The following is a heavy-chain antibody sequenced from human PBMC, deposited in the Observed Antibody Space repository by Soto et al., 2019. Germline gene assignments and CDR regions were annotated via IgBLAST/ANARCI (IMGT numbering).Heavy chain of an antibody. CDR3: AKDGLGAASSTYYYYYGIDV. CDR2: ISGSGGST. Sequence: EVQLLESWGGLVQPGGALRRSCAAAGFTFSSYAMSWVRQAPGKGLEWVSAISGSGGSTYYADSVKGRFTISRDNSKNTLYLQMNSLSAEDTAVYYCAKDGLGAASSTYYYYYGIDVWGQGTTVTVSS. D-gene: IGHD6-13*01. V-gene: IGHV3-23*01. J-gene: IGHJ6*02. CDR1: GFTFSSYA.